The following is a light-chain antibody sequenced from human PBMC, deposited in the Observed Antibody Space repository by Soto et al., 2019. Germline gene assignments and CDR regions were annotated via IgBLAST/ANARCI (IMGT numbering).Light chain of an antibody. J-gene: IGKJ2*01. V-gene: IGKV3-15*01. CDR2: GAS. Sequence: ETVVTQSPATLSVSPGERATLSCRASQSVTTNLAWYQQKSGQAPRLLIYGASTRATGVPARFSCSGSGTEFTLTISSLQSEDFAVYYCQQYNDWPPYTFGQGTKLEIK. CDR1: QSVTTN. CDR3: QQYNDWPPYT.